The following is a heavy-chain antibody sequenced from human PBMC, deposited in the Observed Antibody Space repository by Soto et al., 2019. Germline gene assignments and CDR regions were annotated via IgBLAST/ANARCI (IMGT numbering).Heavy chain of an antibody. Sequence: QVQLVESGGGVVQPGRSLRLSCAASGFTFSSYGMHWVRQAPGKGLEWVAVIWYDGRNKYYADSVKGRFTIARDNSKNTLYLKMISLRAEDTDVYYCARDTARAMVRIYYGMDVWGQGTTVTVSS. D-gene: IGHD3-10*01. CDR3: ARDTARAMVRIYYGMDV. V-gene: IGHV3-33*01. CDR2: IWYDGRNK. J-gene: IGHJ6*02. CDR1: GFTFSSYG.